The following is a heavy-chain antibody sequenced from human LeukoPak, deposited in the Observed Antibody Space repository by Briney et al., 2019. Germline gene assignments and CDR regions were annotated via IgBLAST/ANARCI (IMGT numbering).Heavy chain of an antibody. V-gene: IGHV3-7*03. CDR1: GFTFSTYW. CDR2: IKQDGSEK. Sequence: PGGSLRLSCAASGFTFSTYWMTWVRQAPGKGLEWVASIKQDGSEKDYVDSVKGRFTISTDNAKNSLYLQLNSLRVADTAVHYRARTIWGGPPRDYWRQGTLLTVSS. J-gene: IGHJ4*02. D-gene: IGHD7-27*01. CDR3: ARTIWGGPPRDY.